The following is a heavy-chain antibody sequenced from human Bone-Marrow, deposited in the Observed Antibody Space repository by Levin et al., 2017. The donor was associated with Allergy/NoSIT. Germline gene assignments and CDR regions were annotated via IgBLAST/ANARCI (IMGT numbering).Heavy chain of an antibody. D-gene: IGHD2-15*01. Sequence: GGSLRLSCAASGFTFSSYGMHWVRQAPGKGLEWVAVIWYDGSNKYYADSVKGRFTISRDNSKNTLYLQMNSLRAEDTAVYYCARDPRVVVVAATLKRYYYYYGMDGWGQGTTVTVSS. CDR3: ARDPRVVVVAATLKRYYYYYGMDG. V-gene: IGHV3-33*01. CDR2: IWYDGSNK. J-gene: IGHJ6*02. CDR1: GFTFSSYG.